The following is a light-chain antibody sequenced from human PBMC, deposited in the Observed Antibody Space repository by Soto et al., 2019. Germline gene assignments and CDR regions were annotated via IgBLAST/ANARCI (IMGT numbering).Light chain of an antibody. Sequence: EIGLTQYTGTLSLSPGERATLSCRASQSVSSSYLAWYQQKPGQAPRLVIYGASSRATGIPDRFSGSGSGTDFTLTISRLEPEDFAVYYCQQYGSSPLTFGGGTKVDIK. CDR2: GAS. CDR3: QQYGSSPLT. CDR1: QSVSSSY. J-gene: IGKJ4*01. V-gene: IGKV3-20*01.